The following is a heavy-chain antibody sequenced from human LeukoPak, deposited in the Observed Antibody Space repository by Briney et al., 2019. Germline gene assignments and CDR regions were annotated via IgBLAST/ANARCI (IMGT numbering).Heavy chain of an antibody. CDR1: GFTFSSYS. CDR2: ISSSSSYI. V-gene: IGHV3-21*01. CDR3: ARDFFGIAAAGDDYYYYYGMDV. D-gene: IGHD6-13*01. Sequence: PGGSLRLSCAASGFTFSSYSMNWVRQAPGKGLEWVSSISSSSSYIYYADSVKGRFTISRDNAKNSLYLQMNSLRAEDTAVYYCARDFFGIAAAGDDYYYYYGMDVWGQGTTVTVSS. J-gene: IGHJ6*02.